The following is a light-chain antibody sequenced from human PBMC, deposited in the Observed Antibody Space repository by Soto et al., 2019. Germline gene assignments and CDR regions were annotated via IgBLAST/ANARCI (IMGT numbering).Light chain of an antibody. J-gene: IGLJ1*01. Sequence: QSALTQPRSVSGSPGQSVTISCTGTSSDVGGYNYVSWYQQHPGKAPKLMIYDVSKRPSGVPDRFSDSKSGNTASLTISGLQAEDEADSYCCSYAGSYKGYVFGTGTKLTVL. CDR2: DVS. CDR3: CSYAGSYKGYV. CDR1: SSDVGGYNY. V-gene: IGLV2-11*01.